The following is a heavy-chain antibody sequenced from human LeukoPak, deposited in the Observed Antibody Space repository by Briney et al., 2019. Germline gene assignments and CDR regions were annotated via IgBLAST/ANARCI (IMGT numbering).Heavy chain of an antibody. D-gene: IGHD6-25*01. V-gene: IGHV6-1*01. CDR1: GDSVAGNTLS. CDR2: TYYRSKWYN. Sequence: SQTLSLTCDISGDSVAGNTLSWNWIRHSPSRGLEWLGRTYYRSKWYNDDAVSVKSRITINADTSKKQFSLQLNSVTPEDTAVYYCVRDGSVSYWYFDLWGRGTLVTVSS. J-gene: IGHJ2*01. CDR3: VRDGSVSYWYFDL.